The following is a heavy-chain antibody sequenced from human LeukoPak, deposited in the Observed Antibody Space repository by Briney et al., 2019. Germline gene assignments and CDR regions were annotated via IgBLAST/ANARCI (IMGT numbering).Heavy chain of an antibody. Sequence: PGGSLRLSCAASGFTFSIYGMHWVRQAPGKGLEWVAVISYDGSNKYYADSVKGRFTISRDNSKNTLYLQMNNLRAEDTAVYYCAEDRPWFDPWGQGTLVTVSS. CDR3: AEDRPWFDP. D-gene: IGHD6-6*01. CDR2: ISYDGSNK. J-gene: IGHJ5*02. V-gene: IGHV3-30*18. CDR1: GFTFSIYG.